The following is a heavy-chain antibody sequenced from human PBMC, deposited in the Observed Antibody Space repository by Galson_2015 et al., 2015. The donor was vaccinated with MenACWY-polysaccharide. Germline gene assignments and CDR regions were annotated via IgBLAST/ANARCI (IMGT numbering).Heavy chain of an antibody. CDR3: ASSIQLAS. CDR1: GFTFSSYW. J-gene: IGHJ5*02. CDR2: ISSDGSSK. D-gene: IGHD5-18*01. Sequence: SLRLSCAASGFTFSSYWMHWVRQAPGKGLVWVSRISSDGSSKSYADSVKGRFTISRDNAKNTLYLQMNSLRVEDTAVYYCASSIQLASWGQGTLVTVSS. V-gene: IGHV3-74*01.